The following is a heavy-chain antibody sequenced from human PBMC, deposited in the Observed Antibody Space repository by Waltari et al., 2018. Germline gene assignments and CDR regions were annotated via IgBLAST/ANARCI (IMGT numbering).Heavy chain of an antibody. CDR2: IYYSGST. V-gene: IGHV4-61*05. D-gene: IGHD3-22*01. CDR3: ARALTLGDSSGYSGPVYYYGMDV. Sequence: QLQLQESGPGLVKPSETLSLTCTVSGGSISSSSYYWDWIRQPPGKGLEWIGYIYYSGSTNYNPSLKSRVTISVDTSKNQFSLKLSSVTAADSAVYYCARALTLGDSSGYSGPVYYYGMDVWGQGTTVTVSS. J-gene: IGHJ6*02. CDR1: GGSISSSSYY.